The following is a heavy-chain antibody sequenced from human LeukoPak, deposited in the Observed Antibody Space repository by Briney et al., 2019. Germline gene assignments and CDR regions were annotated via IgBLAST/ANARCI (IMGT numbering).Heavy chain of an antibody. Sequence: ASVKVSCKASGYTFTSYGISWVRQAPGQGLEWMGWISAYNGNTNYGQKFQGRVTMTTDTSTTTAYMEMRSLRSDDTAVYYCARVGATTTHYYSYGMDVWGQGTTVTVSS. D-gene: IGHD1-26*01. J-gene: IGHJ6*02. CDR3: ARVGATTTHYYSYGMDV. CDR2: ISAYNGNT. CDR1: GYTFTSYG. V-gene: IGHV1-18*01.